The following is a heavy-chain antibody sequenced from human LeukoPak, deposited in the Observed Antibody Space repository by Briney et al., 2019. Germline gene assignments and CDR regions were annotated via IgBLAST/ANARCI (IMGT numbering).Heavy chain of an antibody. V-gene: IGHV3-33*01. CDR2: IWYDGSNK. CDR1: GFTFSSYG. J-gene: IGHJ6*02. CDR3: ARTGGLGYCSGGSCYPMGYYYGMDV. D-gene: IGHD2-15*01. Sequence: PGRALRLSCAASGFTFSSYGMDWVRQAPGKGLEWVAVIWYDGSNKYYADSVKGRVTISRDNSKNTPSLQMNSLRAEDTAVYYCARTGGLGYCSGGSCYPMGYYYGMDVWGQGTTVTVSS.